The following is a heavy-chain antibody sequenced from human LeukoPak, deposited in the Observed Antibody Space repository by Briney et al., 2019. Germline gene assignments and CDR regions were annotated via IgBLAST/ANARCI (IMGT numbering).Heavy chain of an antibody. Sequence: ASVKVSCKASGYTFTSYGISWVRQAPGQGLEWMGWISTYKNNTNYAQKLQGRVRMTTDTSTSTAYMELRSLTSDDTAVYYCARYPLSYSSNWHYYFDYWGQGTLLTVSS. D-gene: IGHD6-13*01. CDR2: ISTYKNNT. CDR1: GYTFTSYG. CDR3: ARYPLSYSSNWHYYFDY. J-gene: IGHJ4*02. V-gene: IGHV1-18*01.